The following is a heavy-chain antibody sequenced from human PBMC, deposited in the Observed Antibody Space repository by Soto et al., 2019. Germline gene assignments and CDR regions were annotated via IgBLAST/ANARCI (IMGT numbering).Heavy chain of an antibody. D-gene: IGHD2-2*01. CDR2: ISGSGGST. Sequence: PGGSLRLSCAASGFTFSSYAMSWVRQAPGKWLEWVSAISGSGGSTYYADSVKGRFTISRDNSKNTLYLQMNSLRAEDTAVYYCAKGDIVVVPAPSDYWGQGXLVTVYS. V-gene: IGHV3-23*01. CDR1: GFTFSSYA. CDR3: AKGDIVVVPAPSDY. J-gene: IGHJ4*02.